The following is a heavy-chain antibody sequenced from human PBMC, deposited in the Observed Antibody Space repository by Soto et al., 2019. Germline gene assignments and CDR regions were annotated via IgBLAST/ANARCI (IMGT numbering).Heavy chain of an antibody. D-gene: IGHD1-20*01. V-gene: IGHV3-23*01. Sequence: PGGSLRLSCAASGFTFNIYAMTWVRQAPGKGLEWVSTTGATGRTTYYSDSVEGRFTVSRDNSKNTLDLQMSNLRAEDTAVYYCATVHNTSRSFDYWGQGTMVTVYS. J-gene: IGHJ4*02. CDR1: GFTFNIYA. CDR2: TGATGRTT. CDR3: ATVHNTSRSFDY.